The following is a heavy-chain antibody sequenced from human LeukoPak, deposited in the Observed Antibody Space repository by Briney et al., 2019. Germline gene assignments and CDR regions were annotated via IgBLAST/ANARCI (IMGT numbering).Heavy chain of an antibody. D-gene: IGHD5-12*01. V-gene: IGHV3-21*01. CDR3: ATDDPPVTGGYIVATTYHSNLDY. CDR1: GFTFSSYS. J-gene: IGHJ4*02. Sequence: PGGSLRLSRAASGFTFSSYSMNWVRQAPGKGLEWVSSISSSSSYIYYADSVKGRFTISRDNSKNTLYLQMNSLRAEDTAVYYCATDDPPVTGGYIVATTYHSNLDYWGQGTLVTVSS. CDR2: ISSSSSYI.